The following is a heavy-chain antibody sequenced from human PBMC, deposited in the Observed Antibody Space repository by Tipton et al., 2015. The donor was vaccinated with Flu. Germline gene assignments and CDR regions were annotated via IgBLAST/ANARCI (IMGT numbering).Heavy chain of an antibody. CDR3: ATYYYGSGTQSAFDY. CDR2: IFHGGST. CDR1: GYSISSGYY. J-gene: IGHJ4*02. V-gene: IGHV4-38-2*02. Sequence: TLSLTCTVSGYSISSGYYWGWIRQPPGKGLEWIGSIFHGGSTYYNPSLKSRVTISVDTSKNQFSLKLSSVTAADTAVYYCATYYYGSGTQSAFDYWGQGTMDTVSS. D-gene: IGHD3-10*01.